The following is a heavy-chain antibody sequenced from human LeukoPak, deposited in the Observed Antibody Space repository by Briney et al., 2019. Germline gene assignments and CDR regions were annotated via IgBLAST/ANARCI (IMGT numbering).Heavy chain of an antibody. Sequence: GGSLRLSCAASGFTFSDYYMTWIRQAPGKGLEWVSYISSSVTTIYYADSVKGRFTISRDNAKNSLYLQMNSLRAEDTAVYYCARSIPAGNRRWGQGTLVTVSS. CDR1: GFTFSDYY. V-gene: IGHV3-11*01. CDR2: ISSSVTTI. J-gene: IGHJ4*02. CDR3: ARSIPAGNRR. D-gene: IGHD2-2*01.